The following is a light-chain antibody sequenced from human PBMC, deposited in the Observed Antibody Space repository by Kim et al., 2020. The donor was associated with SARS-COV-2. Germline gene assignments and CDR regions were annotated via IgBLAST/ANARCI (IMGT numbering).Light chain of an antibody. J-gene: IGKJ4*01. Sequence: EIVMTQSPATLSVSPGERATLSCRASQSVSSTLAWYQQKPGQSPRLLIYDASTWASGIPSRFSASGSGTDFTLTISSLQSEDFAVYYCQQYIHYPLTFGGGTKVDIK. CDR3: QQYIHYPLT. V-gene: IGKV3-15*01. CDR2: DAS. CDR1: QSVSST.